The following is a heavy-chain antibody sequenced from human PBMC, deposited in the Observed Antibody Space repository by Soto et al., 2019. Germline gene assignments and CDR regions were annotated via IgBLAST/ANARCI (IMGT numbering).Heavy chain of an antibody. J-gene: IGHJ4*02. CDR3: ARLSLRGYYFDY. CDR2: VAAYNGYT. V-gene: IGHV1-18*01. D-gene: IGHD3-10*01. Sequence: GASVKVSCKASDYTFSSYSISWVRQAPGQGLEWMGWVAAYNGYTNYAQKIQGRVTMTTDTSTSTAYMELRSLRSDDTAVYYCARLSLRGYYFDYWGLGTLVNVSS. CDR1: DYTFSSYS.